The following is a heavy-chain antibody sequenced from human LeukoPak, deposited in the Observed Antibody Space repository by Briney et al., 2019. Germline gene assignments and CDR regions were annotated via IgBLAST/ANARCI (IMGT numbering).Heavy chain of an antibody. CDR2: IIPIFGTA. J-gene: IGHJ6*02. V-gene: IGHV1-69*13. D-gene: IGHD3-22*01. CDR1: GYTFTSYY. Sequence: SVKVSCKASGYTFTSYYMHWVRQAPGQGLEWMGGIIPIFGTANYAQKFQGRVTITADESTSTAYMELSSLRSEDTAVYYCARGDLSGYHPYYYYYYGMDVWGQGTTVTVSS. CDR3: ARGDLSGYHPYYYYYYGMDV.